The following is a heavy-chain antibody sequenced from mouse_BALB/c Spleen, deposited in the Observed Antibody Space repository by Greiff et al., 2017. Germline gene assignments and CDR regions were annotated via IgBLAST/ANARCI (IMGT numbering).Heavy chain of an antibody. CDR1: GFTFTDYY. CDR3: AREATGDFDV. J-gene: IGHJ1*01. CDR2: IRNKANGYTT. Sequence: EVKLMESGGGLVQPGGSLRLSCATSGFTFTDYYMSWVRQPPGKALEWLGFIRNKANGYTTEYSASVKGRFTISRDNSQSILYLQMNTLRAEDSATYYCAREATGDFDVWGAGTTVTVSS. V-gene: IGHV7-3*02. D-gene: IGHD1-1*01.